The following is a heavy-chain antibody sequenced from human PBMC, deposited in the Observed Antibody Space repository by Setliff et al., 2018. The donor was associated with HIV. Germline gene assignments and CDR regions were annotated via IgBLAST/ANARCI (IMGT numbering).Heavy chain of an antibody. CDR1: AFSMSSYY. CDR3: ARGPTVTARRERAFDI. Sequence: KTSETLSLTCSVSAFSMSSYYWSFIRQPPGKGLEWIGRVYYTGSTNYSPSLKSRVTISIDTSKNQFSLKLSSVTAADTAVYYCARGPTVTARRERAFDIWGQGTMVTVSS. CDR2: VYYTGST. V-gene: IGHV4-59*01. D-gene: IGHD4-17*01. J-gene: IGHJ3*02.